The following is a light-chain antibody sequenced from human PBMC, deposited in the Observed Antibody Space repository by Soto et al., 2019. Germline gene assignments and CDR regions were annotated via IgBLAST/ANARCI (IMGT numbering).Light chain of an antibody. Sequence: EIVMTPSPATLSLSPVERATLSCRASQSVSSNLAWYQQKPGQAPRLLIFGASTRATGIPARFSGSGSGTEFTLTISSLQSEDFAVYYCQQYNNWPLTFGGGTKVDIK. CDR2: GAS. CDR3: QQYNNWPLT. J-gene: IGKJ4*01. V-gene: IGKV3-15*01. CDR1: QSVSSN.